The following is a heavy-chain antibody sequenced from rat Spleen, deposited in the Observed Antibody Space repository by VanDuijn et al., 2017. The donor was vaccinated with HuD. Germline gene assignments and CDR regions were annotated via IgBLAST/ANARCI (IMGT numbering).Heavy chain of an antibody. Sequence: EVQLAESGGGLVQPGRSMKLSCAASGFTFSNYDMAWVRQAPTMGLEWVASISHDGSSIYYRDSVKGRFTISRDNAKSTLYLRMDSLRSEDTATYYCTTGYYGYNYGYWGQGTLVTVSS. CDR3: TTGYYGYNYGY. CDR1: GFTFSNYD. V-gene: IGHV5-20*01. D-gene: IGHD1-9*01. CDR2: ISHDGSSI. J-gene: IGHJ3*01.